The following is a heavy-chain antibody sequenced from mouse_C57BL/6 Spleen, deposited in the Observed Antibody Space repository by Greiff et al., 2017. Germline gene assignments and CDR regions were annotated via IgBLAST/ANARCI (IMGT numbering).Heavy chain of an antibody. D-gene: IGHD1-1*01. CDR3: ARRNYYGSSYFDY. J-gene: IGHJ2*01. Sequence: VQLQQSGPELVKPGASVKIPCKASGYTFTDYNMDWVKQSHGQSLEWIGDINPNNGGTIYNQKFKGKATLTVDKSSSTAYMELRSLTSQDTAVYYCARRNYYGSSYFDYWGKGTTLTVSS. CDR1: GYTFTDYN. CDR2: INPNNGGT. V-gene: IGHV1-18*01.